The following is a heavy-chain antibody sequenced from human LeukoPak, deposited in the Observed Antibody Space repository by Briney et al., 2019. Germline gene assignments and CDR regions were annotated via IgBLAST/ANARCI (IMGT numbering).Heavy chain of an antibody. CDR3: ASEYCSSTSCEGYFDY. V-gene: IGHV3-21*01. Sequence: GGSLRLSCAASGFTFSSYSMNWVRQAPGKGLEWVSSIGSSSSYIYYADSVKGRFTISRDNAKNSLYLQMNSLRAEDTAVYYCASEYCSSTSCEGYFDYWGQGTLVTVSS. CDR2: IGSSSSYI. D-gene: IGHD2-2*01. CDR1: GFTFSSYS. J-gene: IGHJ4*02.